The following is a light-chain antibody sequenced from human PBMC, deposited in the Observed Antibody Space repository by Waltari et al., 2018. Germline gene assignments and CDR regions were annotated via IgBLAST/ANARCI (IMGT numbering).Light chain of an antibody. CDR2: AAS. V-gene: IGKV1-NL1*01. J-gene: IGKJ4*01. Sequence: DIQMTQSPSSLSASVGDRVTITCRASQGISNSLAWYQQKPGKAPKLLLYAASRLESGVPSRFSGSGSGTDYTLTISSLQPEDFATYYCQQYYSTPRLITFGGGTKVEIK. CDR1: QGISNS. CDR3: QQYYSTPRLIT.